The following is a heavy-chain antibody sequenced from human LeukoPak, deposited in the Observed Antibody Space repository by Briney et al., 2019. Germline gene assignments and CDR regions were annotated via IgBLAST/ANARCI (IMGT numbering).Heavy chain of an antibody. J-gene: IGHJ4*02. CDR2: IYHSGNT. CDR1: GASMSSNY. D-gene: IGHD6-19*01. CDR3: ASARRAAVAGRFDS. V-gene: IGHV4-4*09. Sequence: PSETLSLTCTVSGASMSSNYWSWIRQPPGKGLEWIGYIYHSGNTNYSPSLESRVTMSVDESKNQFSLRVHFVSAADTAVYYCASARRAAVAGRFDSGGQGTLVTVSS.